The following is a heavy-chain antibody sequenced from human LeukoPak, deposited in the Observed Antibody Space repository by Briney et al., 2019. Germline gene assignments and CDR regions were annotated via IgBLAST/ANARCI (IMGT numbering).Heavy chain of an antibody. Sequence: SVKVSCKASGGTFSSYAISWVRQAPGQGLEWMGGIIPIFGTANYAQKFQGRVTITADESTSTTYMELSSLRSEDAAVYYCASDLPRYCSSTSCPPGWWGQGTLVTVSS. CDR2: IIPIFGTA. D-gene: IGHD2-2*01. CDR3: ASDLPRYCSSTSCPPGW. CDR1: GGTFSSYA. J-gene: IGHJ4*02. V-gene: IGHV1-69*01.